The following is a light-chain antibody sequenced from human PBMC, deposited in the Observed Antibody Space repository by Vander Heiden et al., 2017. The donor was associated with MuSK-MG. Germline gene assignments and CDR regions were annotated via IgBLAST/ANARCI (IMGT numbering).Light chain of an antibody. CDR2: WAS. V-gene: IGKV4-1*01. CDR1: QSVLHNSKNKNY. CDR3: HQHYATPWT. J-gene: IGKJ1*01. Sequence: EIVMTQSPDSLPVSLGERATINCRSSQSVLHNSKNKNYLAWYQEKPVQPPKLLIYWASTRESGVPDRFSGGGSETDFTLTISSLQAEDVAVYYCHQHYATPWTFGQGTKVEI.